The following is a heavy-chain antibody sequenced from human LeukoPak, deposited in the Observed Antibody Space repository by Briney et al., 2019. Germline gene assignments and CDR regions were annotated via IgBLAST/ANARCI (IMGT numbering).Heavy chain of an antibody. D-gene: IGHD4-11*01. CDR3: ARSNQADDY. CDR2: INPGGSST. Sequence: TGGSLRFSCAASGFTFINYWMHWVRQVPEKGLVWVSRINPGGSSTTYADSVKGRFTISRDNAKNTLYLQMNSLRAEDTAVYYCARSNQADDYWGQGTLVTVSS. J-gene: IGHJ4*02. V-gene: IGHV3-74*01. CDR1: GFTFINYW.